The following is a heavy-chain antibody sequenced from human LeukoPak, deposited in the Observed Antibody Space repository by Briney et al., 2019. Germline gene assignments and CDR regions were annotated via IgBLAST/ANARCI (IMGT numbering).Heavy chain of an antibody. CDR3: AREIAVAGKGLD. V-gene: IGHV3-48*03. CDR1: GFTFSSYE. D-gene: IGHD6-19*01. Sequence: PGGSLRLSCAASGFTFSSYEMNWVRQAPGKGLEWVSYISSGGSSIYYADSVKGRFTISRDNAKNSLYLQMNSLRPEYTAVYYCAREIAVAGKGLDWGQGTLVTVSS. J-gene: IGHJ4*02. CDR2: ISSGGSSI.